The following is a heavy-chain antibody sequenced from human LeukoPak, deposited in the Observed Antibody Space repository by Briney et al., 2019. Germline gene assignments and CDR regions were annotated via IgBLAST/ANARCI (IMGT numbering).Heavy chain of an antibody. V-gene: IGHV3-23*01. CDR1: GFNFNRNA. Sequence: GGSLRLSCAASGFNFNRNAITWVRQAPGKGLKWVSAISGGGRRTYYADSVKGRFTISRDNSKNTLYLQMNSLRAEDTAVYYCAKVGTAIFHFDYWGQGTLVTVSS. CDR3: AKVGTAIFHFDY. CDR2: ISGGGRRT. J-gene: IGHJ4*02. D-gene: IGHD5-18*01.